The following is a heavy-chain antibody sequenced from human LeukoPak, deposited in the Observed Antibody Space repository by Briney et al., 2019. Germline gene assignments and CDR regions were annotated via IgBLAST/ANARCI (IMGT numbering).Heavy chain of an antibody. CDR1: GFTFSSYS. D-gene: IGHD3-22*01. Sequence: GGSLRLSCAASGFTFSSYSMNWVRQAPGKGLEWVSSISSSSSYIYYADSVKGRFTISRDNAKNSLYLQMNSLRAEDTAVYYCARDQYYYDRNDAFDIWGQGTMVTVSS. V-gene: IGHV3-21*01. CDR2: ISSSSSYI. J-gene: IGHJ3*02. CDR3: ARDQYYYDRNDAFDI.